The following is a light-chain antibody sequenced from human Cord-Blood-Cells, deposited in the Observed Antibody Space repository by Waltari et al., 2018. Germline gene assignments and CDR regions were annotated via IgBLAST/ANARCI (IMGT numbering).Light chain of an antibody. CDR1: SSDVGGYNF. CDR2: DVS. Sequence: QSALTQPASVSGSPGQSITISSTGTSSDVGGYNFVPWYQQHPGKAPKLMISDVSKRPSGVSNRVSGSKSGNTASLTMSGLQAEDEADYYCSSYTSSSTPVVFGGGTKLTVL. CDR3: SSYTSSSTPVV. J-gene: IGLJ2*01. V-gene: IGLV2-14*01.